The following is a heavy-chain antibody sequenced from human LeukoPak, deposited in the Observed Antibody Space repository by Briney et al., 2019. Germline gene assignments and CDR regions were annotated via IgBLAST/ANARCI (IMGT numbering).Heavy chain of an antibody. D-gene: IGHD2-21*02. V-gene: IGHV1-18*01. CDR2: ISAYNDNT. CDR1: GYTFTSYG. Sequence: ASVKVSCKTSGYTFTSYGISWVRQAPGQGLEWMGWISAYNDNTDYAQKLQDRVTMTTDTSTSTAYMELRSLRSDDTAVDHCARGVLSGVVTAVDRFYFDYWGQGTLVTVSS. CDR3: ARGVLSGVVTAVDRFYFDY. J-gene: IGHJ4*02.